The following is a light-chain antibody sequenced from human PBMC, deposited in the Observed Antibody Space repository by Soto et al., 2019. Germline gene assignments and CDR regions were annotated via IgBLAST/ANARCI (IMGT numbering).Light chain of an antibody. J-gene: IGLJ1*01. V-gene: IGLV2-14*01. CDR3: SSYTGIYTRG. CDR2: GVS. Sequence: QSVLTQPASVSGSPGQSIIISCTGTSSDVGAYNFVSWYQQHPDKAPKLMIYGVSRRPSGVSDRFSGSKSGNTASLTISGLQAEDEADYYCSSYTGIYTRGFGTGTKLTVL. CDR1: SSDVGAYNF.